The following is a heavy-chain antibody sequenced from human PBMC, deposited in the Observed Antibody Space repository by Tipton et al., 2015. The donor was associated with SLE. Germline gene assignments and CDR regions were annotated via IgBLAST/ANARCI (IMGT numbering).Heavy chain of an antibody. CDR1: GFTFDDYT. J-gene: IGHJ5*02. CDR3: ARGPRRRVGEPLFDP. D-gene: IGHD3-10*01. V-gene: IGHV3-43*01. Sequence: GSLRLSCAASGFTFDDYTMHWVRQVPGKGLEWVSLINWDGTSTSYADSVKGRFTISRDNSKNSLYLQMNSLRTEDTALYYCARGPRRRVGEPLFDPWGQGTLVTVSS. CDR2: INWDGTST.